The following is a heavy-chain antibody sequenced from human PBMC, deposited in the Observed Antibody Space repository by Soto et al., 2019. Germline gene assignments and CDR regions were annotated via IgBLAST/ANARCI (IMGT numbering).Heavy chain of an antibody. V-gene: IGHV3-49*03. CDR3: TRGAITIFGVPPLFDY. J-gene: IGHJ4*02. Sequence: GGSLRLSCTASGFTCGDYAMSWFRQAPGKGLEWVGFIRSKAYGGTTEYAASVKGRFTISRDDSKSIAYLQMNSLKTEDTAVYYCTRGAITIFGVPPLFDYWGQGTLVTVSS. CDR1: GFTCGDYA. CDR2: IRSKAYGGTT. D-gene: IGHD3-3*01.